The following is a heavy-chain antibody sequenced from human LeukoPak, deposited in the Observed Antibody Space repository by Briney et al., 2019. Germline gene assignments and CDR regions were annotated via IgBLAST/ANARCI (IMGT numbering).Heavy chain of an antibody. CDR2: IYSGGST. V-gene: IGHV3-53*01. CDR1: GFTVSSNY. D-gene: IGHD6-13*01. Sequence: GGSLRLSCAASGFTVSSNYMSWVRQAPGKGLEWVSVIYSGGSTYYADSVKGRFTVSRDNSKNTLYIQMNSLRAEDTAVYYCARHSSSWYFAFDIWGQGTMVTVSS. J-gene: IGHJ3*02. CDR3: ARHSSSWYFAFDI.